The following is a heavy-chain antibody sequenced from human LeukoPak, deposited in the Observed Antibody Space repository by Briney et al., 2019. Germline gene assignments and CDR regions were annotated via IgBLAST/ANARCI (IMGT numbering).Heavy chain of an antibody. CDR3: ARQPWAVAGTGVGGDY. CDR2: ISYSGST. Sequence: SETLSLTCTVSGGSISSGSYYWSWIRQPPGKGLEWIGYISYSGSTNYNPSLKSRVTISVDTSKNQFSLKLSSVTAADTAVYYCARQPWAVAGTGVGGDYWGQGTLVTVSS. CDR1: GGSISSGSYY. V-gene: IGHV4-61*01. D-gene: IGHD6-19*01. J-gene: IGHJ4*02.